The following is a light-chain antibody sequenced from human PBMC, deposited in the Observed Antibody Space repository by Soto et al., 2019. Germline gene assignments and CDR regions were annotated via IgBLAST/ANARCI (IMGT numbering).Light chain of an antibody. CDR2: EVT. V-gene: IGLV2-14*01. J-gene: IGLJ1*01. Sequence: QSALTQPASVSGSPGQSIAISCTGTSSDFGGYTYVSWYQQHPGKAPKLLISEVTNRPSGVSNRFSDSKSGNTASLTISGLQGEDEADYYCSSYTSSSTQVFGTGTKLTVL. CDR1: SSDFGGYTY. CDR3: SSYTSSSTQV.